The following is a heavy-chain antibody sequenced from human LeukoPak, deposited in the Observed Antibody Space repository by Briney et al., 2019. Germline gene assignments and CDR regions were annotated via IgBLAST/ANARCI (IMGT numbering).Heavy chain of an antibody. D-gene: IGHD5-24*01. CDR2: VSTNGDVT. Sequence: GGSLRLSCVASGLTFNSHSMSWVRQAPGMGLEWVSVVSTNGDVTFYADSVKGRFTISRDNSKNSLFLQMNSLRAEDTAVYYCARDRGRDGYTDFDYWGQGTLVTVSS. CDR3: ARDRGRDGYTDFDY. J-gene: IGHJ4*02. V-gene: IGHV3-23*01. CDR1: GLTFNSHS.